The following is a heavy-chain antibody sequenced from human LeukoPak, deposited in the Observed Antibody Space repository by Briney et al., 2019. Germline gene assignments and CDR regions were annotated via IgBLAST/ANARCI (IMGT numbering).Heavy chain of an antibody. V-gene: IGHV4-59*08. D-gene: IGHD4-11*01. CDR1: GGSISTFY. CDR3: ARQGPLTTAVTTRTNPFDY. CDR2: THYSGNT. Sequence: SETLSLTCTVSGGSISTFYWSWIRQPPGKGLEWIGYTHYSGNTNYNASLKSRVTISVDMSKNQFSLKLNSVTAADTAVYYCARQGPLTTAVTTRTNPFDYWGQGTLVTVSS. J-gene: IGHJ4*02.